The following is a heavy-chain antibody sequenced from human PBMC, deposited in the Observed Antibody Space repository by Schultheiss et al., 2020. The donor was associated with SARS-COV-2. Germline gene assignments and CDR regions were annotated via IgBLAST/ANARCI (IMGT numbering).Heavy chain of an antibody. V-gene: IGHV4-39*01. CDR1: GGSISSSSYY. CDR3: ARQRYNWNDDGMDV. Sequence: SETLSLTCTVSGGSISSSSYYWGWIRQPPGKGLEWIGSIYYTGSTYYNPSLKSRVTMSVDTSKNQFSLKLSSVTAADTAVYYCARQRYNWNDDGMDVWGQGTTVTVSS. D-gene: IGHD1-1*01. CDR2: IYYTGST. J-gene: IGHJ6*02.